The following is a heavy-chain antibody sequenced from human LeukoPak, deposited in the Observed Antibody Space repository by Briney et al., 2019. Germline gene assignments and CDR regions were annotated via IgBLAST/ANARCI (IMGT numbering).Heavy chain of an antibody. CDR3: ARGRGGSYSASYYYYGMDV. CDR2: IFYSGST. Sequence: PSETLSLTCTVSGGSVSGSSYYWGWIRQPPGKGLEWIGTIFYSGSTYYNPSLKSRVTISVDTSKNQFSLKLSSVTAADTAVYYCARGRGGSYSASYYYYGMDVWGQGTTVTVSS. J-gene: IGHJ6*02. D-gene: IGHD1-26*01. CDR1: GGSVSGSSYY. V-gene: IGHV4-39*07.